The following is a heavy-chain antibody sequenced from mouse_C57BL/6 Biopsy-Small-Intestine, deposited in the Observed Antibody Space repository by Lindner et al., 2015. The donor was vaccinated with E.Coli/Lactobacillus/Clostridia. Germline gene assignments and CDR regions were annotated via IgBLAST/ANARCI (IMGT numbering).Heavy chain of an antibody. D-gene: IGHD1-1*01. CDR1: GYSFTDYN. CDR2: INPNYGTT. V-gene: IGHV1-39*01. J-gene: IGHJ2*01. Sequence: VQLQESGPELVKPGASVKISCKASGYSFTDYNMNWVKQSNGKSLEWIGVINPNYGTTAYNQKFKDKATLTVDQSSRTAYTQLNSLTSEDSAVYYCARSSSTVGYYFDYWGQGTTLTVSS. CDR3: ARSSSTVGYYFDY.